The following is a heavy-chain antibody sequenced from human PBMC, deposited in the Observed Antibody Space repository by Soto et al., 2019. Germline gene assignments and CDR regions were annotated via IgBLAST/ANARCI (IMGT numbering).Heavy chain of an antibody. V-gene: IGHV3-30*18. CDR1: GFTFSSSA. J-gene: IGHJ6*02. Sequence: PGGSLRLSCAASGFTFSSSAMHWVRQAPGKGLEWVALISYDGSYKYYGQSVKGRFTISRDQSENTLYLQMSSLIDEDTAVYYCAKGFVDYGDYENFYYYGMDVWGQGTTVTVSS. D-gene: IGHD4-17*01. CDR2: ISYDGSYK. CDR3: AKGFVDYGDYENFYYYGMDV.